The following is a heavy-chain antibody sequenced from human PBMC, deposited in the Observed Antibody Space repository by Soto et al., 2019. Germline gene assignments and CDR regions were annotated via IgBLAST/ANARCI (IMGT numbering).Heavy chain of an antibody. J-gene: IGHJ6*02. CDR1: GYRYTTYW. CDR2: IRPGDSDA. CDR3: ARLKATNETFYGLDV. Sequence: PGESLKISCKASGYRYTTYWIGWVRQRPGKGLEWMGLIRPGDSDARYSPSFQGPVTISVDKSINTAYLQWSGLKASDTATYYCARLKATNETFYGLDVWGQGTAVTVSS. V-gene: IGHV5-51*01.